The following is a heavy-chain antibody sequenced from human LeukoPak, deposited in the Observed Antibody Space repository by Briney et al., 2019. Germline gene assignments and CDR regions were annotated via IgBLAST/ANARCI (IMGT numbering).Heavy chain of an antibody. V-gene: IGHV4-34*01. CDR3: ARGSFRGATDY. D-gene: IGHD4/OR15-4a*01. Sequence: SEALSHTCAVYGGSFRGYYWSWIRQSPGKGLEWIREIDQSGSSDYNPSLKSRVTISVDTSKNQFSLKLTSVTAADTAVYYCARGSFRGATDYWGQGTLVTVSS. J-gene: IGHJ4*02. CDR2: IDQSGSS. CDR1: GGSFRGYY.